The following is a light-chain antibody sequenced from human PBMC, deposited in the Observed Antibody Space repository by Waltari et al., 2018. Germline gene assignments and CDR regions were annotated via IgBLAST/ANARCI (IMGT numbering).Light chain of an antibody. Sequence: EILLTQSPGTLSLSPGERATLSCRASQSISSNYLAWYQQKPGQAPRLLIYGASSRATGIPDRFSDSGYDTDFTLTVSRLESEDFGVYYCQQYGSSPLTFGQGTKVEIK. J-gene: IGKJ2*01. V-gene: IGKV3-20*01. CDR3: QQYGSSPLT. CDR2: GAS. CDR1: QSISSNY.